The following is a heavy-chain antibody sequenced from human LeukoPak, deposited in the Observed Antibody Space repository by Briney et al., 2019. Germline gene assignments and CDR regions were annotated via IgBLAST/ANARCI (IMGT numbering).Heavy chain of an antibody. D-gene: IGHD6-19*01. V-gene: IGHV3-30-3*01. CDR3: ASLVGYSSGWYGDAFDI. J-gene: IGHJ3*02. Sequence: GGSLRLSCAASGFTFSSYAMHWVRQAPGKGLEWVAVISYDGSNKYYADSVKGRFTISRGNSKNTLYLQMNSLRAEDTAVYYCASLVGYSSGWYGDAFDIWGQGTMVTVSS. CDR1: GFTFSSYA. CDR2: ISYDGSNK.